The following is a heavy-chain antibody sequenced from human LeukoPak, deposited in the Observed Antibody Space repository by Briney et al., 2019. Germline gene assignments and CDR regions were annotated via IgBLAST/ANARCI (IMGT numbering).Heavy chain of an antibody. J-gene: IGHJ4*02. D-gene: IGHD4-17*01. CDR2: IRFDGSNT. CDR1: GFIFSSYG. Sequence: PTGGSLRLSCAASGFIFSSYGMHWVRQAPGKGLEWVTFIRFDGSNTYYSDSVKGRFTISRDNSKNTLYLQMNSLRAEDTAVYYCATSTLILRLIFDYWGQGTLVTVSS. CDR3: ATSTLILRLIFDY. V-gene: IGHV3-30*02.